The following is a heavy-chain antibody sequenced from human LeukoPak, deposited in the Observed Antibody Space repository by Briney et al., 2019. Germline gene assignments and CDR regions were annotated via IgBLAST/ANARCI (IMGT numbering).Heavy chain of an antibody. Sequence: GGSLRLSCAASGFTFSSYWTTWVRQAPGKGLEWVANIKQDGSEKYYVDSVKGRFTISRDNAKNSLYLQMKSLRAEDTAVYYCARDPRGHYDSSGYYYGGGAFDIWGQGTMVTVSS. CDR1: GFTFSSYW. D-gene: IGHD3-22*01. CDR3: ARDPRGHYDSSGYYYGGGAFDI. V-gene: IGHV3-7*01. J-gene: IGHJ3*02. CDR2: IKQDGSEK.